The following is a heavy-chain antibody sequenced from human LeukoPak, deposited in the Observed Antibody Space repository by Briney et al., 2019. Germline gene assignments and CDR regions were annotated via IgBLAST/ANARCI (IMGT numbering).Heavy chain of an antibody. CDR1: GGSFGGSY. V-gene: IGHV4-34*01. J-gene: IGHJ6*02. D-gene: IGHD4-23*01. Sequence: PSETLSLTCAVYGGSFGGSYWSWIRQPPGKGLEWIGEINHSGSTNYNSSLTSRITISVNTSKKQFSLKLNSVTAADTAVYYCARGGNTVVAWGPDYYYGMDVWGQGTTVTVSS. CDR2: INHSGST. CDR3: ARGGNTVVAWGPDYYYGMDV.